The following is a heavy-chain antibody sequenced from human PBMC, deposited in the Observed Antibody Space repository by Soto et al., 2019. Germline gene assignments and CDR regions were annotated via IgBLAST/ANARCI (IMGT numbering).Heavy chain of an antibody. Sequence: QLQLQESGPGLVKPSETLSLTCTVSGGSISSSSYYWGWIRQPPGKGLEWIGSIYYSGSTYYNPSLKSRVTISADTSKNQFSLRLSAVTAADTAVYYCAIPYYDFGSGYLSGDYWGQGTLVTVSS. CDR3: AIPYYDFGSGYLSGDY. J-gene: IGHJ4*02. V-gene: IGHV4-39*01. D-gene: IGHD3-3*01. CDR2: IYYSGST. CDR1: GGSISSSSYY.